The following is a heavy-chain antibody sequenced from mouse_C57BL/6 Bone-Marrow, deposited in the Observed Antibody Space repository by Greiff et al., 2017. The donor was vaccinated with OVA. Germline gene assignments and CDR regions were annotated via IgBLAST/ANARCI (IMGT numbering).Heavy chain of an antibody. CDR3: ARLGFSGPLYAMDY. J-gene: IGHJ4*01. D-gene: IGHD6-1*01. V-gene: IGHV3-6*01. CDR1: GYSITSGYY. Sequence: EVKLMESGPGLVKPSQSLSLTCSVTGYSITSGYYWNWIRQFPGNKLEWMGYISYDGSNNYNPSLKNRISITRDTSKNQFFLKLNSVTTEDTATYYCARLGFSGPLYAMDYWGQGTSVTVSS. CDR2: ISYDGSN.